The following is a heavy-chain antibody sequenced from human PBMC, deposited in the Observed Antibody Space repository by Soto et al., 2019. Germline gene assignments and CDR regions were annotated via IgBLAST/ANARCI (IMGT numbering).Heavy chain of an antibody. CDR2: ISAYNGNT. V-gene: IGHV1-18*01. CDR1: GYTFTSDG. CDR3: ARDPGGSSGWYDYYYGMDV. J-gene: IGHJ6*02. Sequence: VSVKVSCKGSGYTFTSDGVSWVRQAPGQGLEWMGWISAYNGNTNYAQKLQGRVTMTTDTSTSTAYMELRSLRSDDTAVYYCARDPGGSSGWYDYYYGMDVWGQGTTVTVSS. D-gene: IGHD6-19*01.